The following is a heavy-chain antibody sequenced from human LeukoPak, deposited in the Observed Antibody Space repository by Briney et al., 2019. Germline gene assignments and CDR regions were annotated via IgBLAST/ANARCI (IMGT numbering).Heavy chain of an antibody. D-gene: IGHD1-26*01. CDR3: ARSIVGACFDC. CDR2: IDGDGSST. J-gene: IGHJ4*02. Sequence: RGSPRLSCAASGFTFSSYWMHWVRQAPGKGLVWVSRIDGDGSSTNYADSVKGRFTISRDNARNTLYLQMNSLRAEDTAVYYCARSIVGACFDCWGQGTLVTVSS. CDR1: GFTFSSYW. V-gene: IGHV3-74*01.